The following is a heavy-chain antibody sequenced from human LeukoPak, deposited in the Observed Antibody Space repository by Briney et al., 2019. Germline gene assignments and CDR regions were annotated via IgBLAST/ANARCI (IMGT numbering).Heavy chain of an antibody. CDR3: ANLYLGYYGFWSGPTPPRVDV. CDR1: GFTFSSYA. Sequence: PGGSLRLSCAASGFTFSSYAMHWVRQAPGKGLEYVSAISSNGGSTYYANSVKGRFTISRDNSKNTLYLQMGSLRAEDMAVYYCANLYLGYYGFWSGPTPPRVDVWGKGTTVTVSS. J-gene: IGHJ6*04. V-gene: IGHV3-64*01. CDR2: ISSNGGST. D-gene: IGHD3-3*01.